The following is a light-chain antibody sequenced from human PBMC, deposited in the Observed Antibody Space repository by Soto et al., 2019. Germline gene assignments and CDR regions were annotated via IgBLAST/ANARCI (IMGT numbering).Light chain of an antibody. CDR3: MQGTHWPRT. Sequence: DVVMTQSPLSLPVTLGQPASISCRSSQSLVSSDGNTYLNWFQQRPGQSPRRLIYKVSNRDSGVPDRFSGSGSGSDFTLKISRVQAEDVGVYYCMQGTHWPRTFGQGTKVELK. CDR2: KVS. V-gene: IGKV2-30*01. J-gene: IGKJ1*01. CDR1: QSLVSSDGNTY.